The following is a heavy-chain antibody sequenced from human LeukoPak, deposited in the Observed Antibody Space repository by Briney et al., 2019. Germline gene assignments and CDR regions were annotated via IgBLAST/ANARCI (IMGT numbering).Heavy chain of an antibody. CDR3: ARVFPVTRGGYYFDY. Sequence: ASVTVSFTASGYTFTIYGISGERQAPGQGLEWMGWMSAYNGNTNYAQKLQGRVTMTTDTSTSTAYMELRSLRSDDTAVYYCARVFPVTRGGYYFDYWGQGTLVTVSS. V-gene: IGHV1-18*01. D-gene: IGHD4-17*01. J-gene: IGHJ4*02. CDR2: MSAYNGNT. CDR1: GYTFTIYG.